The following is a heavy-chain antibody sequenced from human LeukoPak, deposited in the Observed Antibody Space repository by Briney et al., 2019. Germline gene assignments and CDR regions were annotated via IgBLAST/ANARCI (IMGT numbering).Heavy chain of an antibody. CDR2: IYSGGST. Sequence: GGSLRLSCAASGFTVSSNYMTWVRQAPGKGLEWVSIIYSGGSTSYADSVKGRFIISRDNSKNTLYLQMNSLRAEDTAVYYCAKDRVKGDGLFDCWGQGTLVTVSS. J-gene: IGHJ4*02. CDR1: GFTVSSNY. CDR3: AKDRVKGDGLFDC. V-gene: IGHV3-53*01.